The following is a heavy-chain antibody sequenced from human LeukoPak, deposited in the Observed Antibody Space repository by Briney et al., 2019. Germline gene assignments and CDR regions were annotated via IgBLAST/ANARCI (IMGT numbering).Heavy chain of an antibody. J-gene: IGHJ5*02. Sequence: GASVKVSRKASGYPFSNYDINWVRQAPGQGLEWMGWMNPKSGNTGYGQKFQGRVTMTRVTSITTAYMELRSLRSDDTAVYYCTKASLAFGTKYFDPWGQGTLVTVSS. CDR1: GYPFSNYD. CDR3: TKASLAFGTKYFDP. CDR2: MNPKSGNT. V-gene: IGHV1-8*01. D-gene: IGHD3-10*01.